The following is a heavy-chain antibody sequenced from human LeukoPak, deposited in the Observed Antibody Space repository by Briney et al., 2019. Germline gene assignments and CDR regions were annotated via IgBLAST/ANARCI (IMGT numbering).Heavy chain of an antibody. Sequence: GRSLRLSCAASGFTFSSYAMHWVRQAPGKGLEWVAVISYDGSNKYYADSVKGRFTISRDNSKNTLYLQMNSLRAEDTAVYYCAREDYYDSSGYYAFDIWGQGTMVTVSS. CDR1: GFTFSSYA. CDR3: AREDYYDSSGYYAFDI. J-gene: IGHJ3*02. V-gene: IGHV3-30-3*01. D-gene: IGHD3-22*01. CDR2: ISYDGSNK.